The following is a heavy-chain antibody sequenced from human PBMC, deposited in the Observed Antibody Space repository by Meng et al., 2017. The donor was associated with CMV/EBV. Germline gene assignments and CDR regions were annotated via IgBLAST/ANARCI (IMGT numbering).Heavy chain of an antibody. J-gene: IGHJ4*02. Sequence: SETLSLTCTVSGGSISSGDYYWSWIRQPPGKGLEWIGYIYYSGSTYYNPSLKSRVTISVDTSKNQFSLKLSSVTAADTAVYYCARVGNSYFTFDYWGQGTLVTVSS. V-gene: IGHV4-30-4*08. CDR1: GGSISSGDYY. D-gene: IGHD1-7*01. CDR3: ARVGNSYFTFDY. CDR2: IYYSGST.